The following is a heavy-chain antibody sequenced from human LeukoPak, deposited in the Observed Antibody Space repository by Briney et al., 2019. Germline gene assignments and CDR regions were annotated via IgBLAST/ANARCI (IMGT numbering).Heavy chain of an antibody. V-gene: IGHV3-23*01. CDR2: ISRSGSST. CDR3: AKGNFYYYDSSGYPPPLDAFDI. Sequence: GGSLRLSCAASGFTFSTYAMSWVRQAPGKGLEWVSAISRSGSSTYYADSVKGRFTISRDNSKSTLYLQMNSLRAEDTAVYYCAKGNFYYYDSSGYPPPLDAFDIWGQGTMVTVSS. D-gene: IGHD3-22*01. J-gene: IGHJ3*02. CDR1: GFTFSTYA.